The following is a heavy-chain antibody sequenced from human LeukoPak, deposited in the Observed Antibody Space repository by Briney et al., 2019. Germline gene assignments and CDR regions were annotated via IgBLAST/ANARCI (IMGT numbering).Heavy chain of an antibody. CDR1: GFTFSSYW. CDR2: IKQDGSEK. V-gene: IGHV3-7*01. J-gene: IGHJ4*02. Sequence: GGSLRLSCAASGFTFSSYWMSWVRQAPGKGLEWVANIKQDGSEKYYVDSVKGRFTISRDSAKNSLYLQMNSLRAEDTAVYYCAREKRKDCSGGSCYFSPRLDYWGQGTLVTVSS. D-gene: IGHD2-15*01. CDR3: AREKRKDCSGGSCYFSPRLDY.